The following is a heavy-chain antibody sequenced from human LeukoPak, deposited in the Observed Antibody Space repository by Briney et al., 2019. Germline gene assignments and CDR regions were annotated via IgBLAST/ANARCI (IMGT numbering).Heavy chain of an antibody. D-gene: IGHD1-26*01. Sequence: GGSLRLSCAASGLTFSSYAMSWVRQAPGKGLEWVSAISGSGGSTYYADSVKGRFTISRDNSKNTLYLQMNSLRAEDTAVYYCAKAPVGATFFDYWGQGTLVTVSS. CDR3: AKAPVGATFFDY. CDR2: ISGSGGST. V-gene: IGHV3-23*01. J-gene: IGHJ4*02. CDR1: GLTFSSYA.